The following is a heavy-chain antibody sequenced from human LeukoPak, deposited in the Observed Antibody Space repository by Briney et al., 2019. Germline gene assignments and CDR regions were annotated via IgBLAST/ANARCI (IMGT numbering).Heavy chain of an antibody. D-gene: IGHD5-12*01. V-gene: IGHV3-64*01. CDR2: ISNNGGST. Sequence: GGSLRLSCAASGFTFSSYAMHWVRQAPGKGLEYVSVISNNGGSTFYANSVKGRFTISRDNSKNTLYLQMNSLRAEDTAVYYCARGPSGYHNTGGQGTLVTVSS. CDR3: ARGPSGYHNT. J-gene: IGHJ4*02. CDR1: GFTFSSYA.